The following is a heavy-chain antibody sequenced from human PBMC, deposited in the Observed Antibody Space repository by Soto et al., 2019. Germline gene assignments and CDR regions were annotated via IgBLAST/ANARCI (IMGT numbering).Heavy chain of an antibody. D-gene: IGHD2-8*01. V-gene: IGHV4-59*01. Sequence: SETLSLTCTVSGGSISGYYWIWIRQPPGKGLEWIGYIYYNGNTNYNPSLRSRVATSLDTSKNQFSLKLNSVTAADTAVYYCARLSCLTGVCRVDYWGQGTLVTVSS. CDR1: GGSISGYY. J-gene: IGHJ4*02. CDR3: ARLSCLTGVCRVDY. CDR2: IYYNGNT.